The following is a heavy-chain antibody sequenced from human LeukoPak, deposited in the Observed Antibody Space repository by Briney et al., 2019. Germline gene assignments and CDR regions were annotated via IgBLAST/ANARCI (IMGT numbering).Heavy chain of an antibody. Sequence: GGSLRLSCAASGFTFSSYGMHWVRQAPGKGLEWVAVIWYDGSNKYYADSVKGRFTISRDNSKNTLYLQMNSLRAEDTAVYYCARIDQRYSSSPQDYYYYGMDVWGQGTTVTVSS. CDR2: IWYDGSNK. D-gene: IGHD6-13*01. J-gene: IGHJ6*02. CDR3: ARIDQRYSSSPQDYYYYGMDV. V-gene: IGHV3-33*01. CDR1: GFTFSSYG.